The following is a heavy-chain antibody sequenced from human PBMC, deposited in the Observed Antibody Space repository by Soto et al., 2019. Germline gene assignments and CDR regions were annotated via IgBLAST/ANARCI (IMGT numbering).Heavy chain of an antibody. CDR2: SYSTGGT. Sequence: GGSLRLSCAASGFTLGKYTMGWVRQAPGKGLEWVAESYSTGGTEYADSVKGRFTISRDNSKNTLFLQMNSLGVEDTALYYCAKPALDSDYYYYMDVWGKGTTVTVSS. CDR1: GFTLGKYT. V-gene: IGHV3-23*01. J-gene: IGHJ6*03. CDR3: AKPALDSDYYYYMDV. D-gene: IGHD3-10*01.